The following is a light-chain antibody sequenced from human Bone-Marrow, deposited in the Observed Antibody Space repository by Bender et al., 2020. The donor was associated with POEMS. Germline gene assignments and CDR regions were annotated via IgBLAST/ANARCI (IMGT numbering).Light chain of an antibody. J-gene: IGLJ2*01. Sequence: SYELTQPPSVSVSPGQTATITCSGENLGNRFACWYQQRPGQSPVVVIYQDDTRPSGIPERFSGSNSGNTATLTISRVEAGDEADFYCQVWDDTNNHLNVVFGGGTKLTVL. CDR1: NLGNRF. CDR2: QDD. CDR3: QVWDDTNNHLNVV. V-gene: IGLV3-1*01.